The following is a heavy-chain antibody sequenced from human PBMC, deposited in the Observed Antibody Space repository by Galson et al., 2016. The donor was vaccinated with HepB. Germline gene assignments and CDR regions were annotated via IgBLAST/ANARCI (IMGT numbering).Heavy chain of an antibody. J-gene: IGHJ4*02. Sequence: SLRLSCAASGFSFNNSWMNWVRQAPGKGPEWVASMNPDGSADYYVGSVRGRNPISRDNAKNSLYLQMDSLRADDTAVYYCARDRAYSQFDFWGQGTPVTVSS. CDR2: MNPDGSAD. V-gene: IGHV3-7*03. CDR1: GFSFNNSW. CDR3: ARDRAYSQFDF. D-gene: IGHD4-11*01.